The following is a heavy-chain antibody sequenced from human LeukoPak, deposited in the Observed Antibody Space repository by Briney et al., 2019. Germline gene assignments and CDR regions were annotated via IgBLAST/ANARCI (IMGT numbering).Heavy chain of an antibody. CDR2: INHSGST. Sequence: SETLSLTCAVYGGSFSGYYWSWIRQPPGKGLEWIGEINHSGSTNYNPSLKSRVTISVDTSKNQFFLKLSSVTAADTAVYYCARGGLYYYDSSGSVAFDIWGQGTMVTVSS. J-gene: IGHJ3*02. V-gene: IGHV4-34*01. D-gene: IGHD3-22*01. CDR1: GGSFSGYY. CDR3: ARGGLYYYDSSGSVAFDI.